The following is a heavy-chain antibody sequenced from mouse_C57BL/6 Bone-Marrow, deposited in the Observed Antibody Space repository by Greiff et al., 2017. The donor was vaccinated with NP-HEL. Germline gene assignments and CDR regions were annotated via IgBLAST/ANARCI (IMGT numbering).Heavy chain of an antibody. CDR3: ARYSNYADGDY. V-gene: IGHV5-6*01. CDR1: GFTFSSYG. J-gene: IGHJ4*01. CDR2: ISSGGSYT. Sequence: VQLKESGGDLVKPGGSLKLSCAASGFTFSSYGMSWVRQTPDKRLEWVATISSGGSYTYYPDSVKGRFTISRDNAKNTLYLQMSSLKSEDTAMYHCARYSNYADGDYWGQGTSVTVSS. D-gene: IGHD2-5*01.